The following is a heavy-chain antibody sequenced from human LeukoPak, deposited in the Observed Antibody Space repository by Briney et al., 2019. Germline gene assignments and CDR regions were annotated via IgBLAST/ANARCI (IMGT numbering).Heavy chain of an antibody. CDR2: IYKSGST. CDR1: GGSIGWDY. D-gene: IGHD3-22*01. Sequence: SETLSLTCTVSGGSIGWDYWSWIRQTAGKGLEWIGRIYKSGSTNYNPSFRSRVTMSVDTSKNQFSLNVTSVTAADTAVYYCAREEYFQDSNGYSYYFHSWGQGSLVTVSS. V-gene: IGHV4-4*07. J-gene: IGHJ4*02. CDR3: AREEYFQDSNGYSYYFHS.